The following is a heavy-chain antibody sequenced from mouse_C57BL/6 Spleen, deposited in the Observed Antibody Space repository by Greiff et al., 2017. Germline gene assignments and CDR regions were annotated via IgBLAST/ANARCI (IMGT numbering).Heavy chain of an antibody. V-gene: IGHV2-2*01. CDR1: GFSLTSYG. CDR2: IWSGGST. J-gene: IGHJ4*01. CDR3: AREFPITTVVARAMDY. Sequence: QVQLQQSGPGLVQPSQSLSITCTVSGFSLTSYGVRWVRQSPGKGLEWLGVIWSGGSTDYNAAFISRLSISKDNSKSQVFFKMNSLQADDTAIYYCAREFPITTVVARAMDYWGQGTSVTVSS. D-gene: IGHD1-1*01.